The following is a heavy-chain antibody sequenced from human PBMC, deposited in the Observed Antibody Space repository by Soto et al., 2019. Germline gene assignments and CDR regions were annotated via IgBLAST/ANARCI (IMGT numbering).Heavy chain of an antibody. V-gene: IGHV4-34*01. Sequence: QVQLQQWGAGLLKPSETLSLTCAVYGGSFSGYYWSWIRQPPGKGLEWIEEINHSGSTNYNPSLKSRVTRSVDTSKNQFSLKLSSVTAADTAVYYCARGPLGYCTNGVCYYYYYYGMDVWGQGTTVTVSS. D-gene: IGHD2-8*01. CDR1: GGSFSGYY. CDR2: INHSGST. J-gene: IGHJ6*02. CDR3: ARGPLGYCTNGVCYYYYYYGMDV.